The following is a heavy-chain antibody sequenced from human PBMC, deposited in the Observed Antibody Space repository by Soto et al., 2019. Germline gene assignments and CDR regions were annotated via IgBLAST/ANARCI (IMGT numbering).Heavy chain of an antibody. CDR1: GGSVSNSNYY. CDR2: VYYRVRS. Sequence: SETLSLTCPVSGGSVSNSNYYWGWIRQSPGKGLEWIGSVYYRVRSYSKSSVKSRVTISVDTSKNQSSMNLNTVTASDKAVYYCVRQRTSVLTKAYFDYWGPGALVPVYS. CDR3: VRQRTSVLTKAYFDY. J-gene: IGHJ4*02. D-gene: IGHD2-8*01. V-gene: IGHV4-39*01.